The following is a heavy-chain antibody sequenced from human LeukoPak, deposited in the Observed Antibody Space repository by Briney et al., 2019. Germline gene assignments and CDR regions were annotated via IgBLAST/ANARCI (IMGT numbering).Heavy chain of an antibody. CDR1: GYSFTSYW. V-gene: IGHV5-51*01. D-gene: IGHD5-24*01. CDR3: ARQVFRIPEMATIRAQRPKEAFDI. CDR2: IYPGDSDT. J-gene: IGHJ3*02. Sequence: GESLKISCKGSGYSFTSYWIGWVRQMPGKGLEWMGIIYPGDSDTRYSPSFQGQVTISADKSISTAYLQWSSLKASDTAMYYCARQVFRIPEMATIRAQRPKEAFDIWGQGTMVTVSS.